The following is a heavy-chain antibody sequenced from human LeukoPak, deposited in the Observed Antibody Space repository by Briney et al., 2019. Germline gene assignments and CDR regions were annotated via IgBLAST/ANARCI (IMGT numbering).Heavy chain of an antibody. D-gene: IGHD2-21*02. CDR2: IYYSGST. Sequence: PSETLSLTCTVSGGSISSYYWSWIRQPPGKGLVWIGYIYYSGSTNYNPSLKSRVTISVDTSKNQFSLKLSSVTAADTAVYYCARAQAYCGGDCYPPYWYFDLWGRGTLVTVSS. J-gene: IGHJ2*01. CDR1: GGSISSYY. V-gene: IGHV4-59*01. CDR3: ARAQAYCGGDCYPPYWYFDL.